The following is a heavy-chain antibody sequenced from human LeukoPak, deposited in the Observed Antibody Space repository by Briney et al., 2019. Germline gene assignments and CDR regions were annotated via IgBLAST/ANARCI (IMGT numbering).Heavy chain of an antibody. CDR2: IKQDGSEK. CDR1: GFTFSSYW. J-gene: IGHJ6*02. V-gene: IGHV3-7*01. CDR3: ARDHWNYYYYYYGMDV. Sequence: GGSLRLSCAASGFTFSSYWMSWVRQAPGKGLEWVANIKQDGSEKYYVDSVKGRFTISRDNAKNSLYLQMNRLRAEDTAVYYCARDHWNYYYYYYGMDVWGQGTTVTVSS. D-gene: IGHD1-7*01.